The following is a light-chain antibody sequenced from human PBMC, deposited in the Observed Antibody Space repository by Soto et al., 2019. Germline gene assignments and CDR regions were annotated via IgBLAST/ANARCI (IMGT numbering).Light chain of an antibody. CDR2: DAS. J-gene: IGKJ1*01. CDR3: QQYNSFWT. CDR1: QSINTW. V-gene: IGKV1-5*01. Sequence: DIQMTQSPSTLYSSLGDRVTVTCRASQSINTWLAWYQQKPGKAPKLLIYDASSLQSGVPSRFTGRGYGTEFTLTIRSMKPDDFATYYCQQYNSFWTFCQGTKVDIK.